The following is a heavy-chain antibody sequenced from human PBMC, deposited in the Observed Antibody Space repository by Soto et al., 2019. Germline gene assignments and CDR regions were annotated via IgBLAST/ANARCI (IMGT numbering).Heavy chain of an antibody. V-gene: IGHV4-59*01. CDR3: ARGGAMMAYYFDY. Sequence: QVQLQESGPGLVKPSETLSLTCTVSGGSISSYYWSWIRQPPGKGLEWIGYIYYSGSTNYNPSLKSRVTISVDTSKNQFSLKLSSVTAADTAVYYCARGGAMMAYYFDYWGQGTLVTVSS. CDR1: GGSISSYY. J-gene: IGHJ4*02. D-gene: IGHD1-26*01. CDR2: IYYSGST.